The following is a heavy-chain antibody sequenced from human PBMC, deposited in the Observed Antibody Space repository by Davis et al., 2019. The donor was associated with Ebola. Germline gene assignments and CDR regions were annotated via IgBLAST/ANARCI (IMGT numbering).Heavy chain of an antibody. J-gene: IGHJ5*02. CDR1: GDSIGSGDNY. CDR3: ARSRVTMVRGNNWFDP. CDR2: IYASGSA. D-gene: IGHD3-10*01. Sequence: MPSETLSLTCNVSGDSIGSGDNYWSWIRQPPGKGLEWIGYIYASGSAYYNPSLRSRLTISIDTSKNQFSLKLSSVTAADTAVYYCARSRVTMVRGNNWFDPWGQGTLVTVSS. V-gene: IGHV4-30-4*01.